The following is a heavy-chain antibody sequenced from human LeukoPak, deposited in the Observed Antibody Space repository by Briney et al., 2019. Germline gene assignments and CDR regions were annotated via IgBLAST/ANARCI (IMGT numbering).Heavy chain of an antibody. CDR2: IIPIFGTA. CDR3: ASSQTPLYCSGGSCYSWFDP. Sequence: ASVKVSCKASGGTFSSYAISWVRQAPGQGLEWMGRIIPIFGTANYAQKFQGRVTITTDESTSTAYMELSSLRSEDTAVYYCASSQTPLYCSGGSCYSWFDPWGQGTLVTVSS. CDR1: GGTFSSYA. D-gene: IGHD2-15*01. V-gene: IGHV1-69*05. J-gene: IGHJ5*02.